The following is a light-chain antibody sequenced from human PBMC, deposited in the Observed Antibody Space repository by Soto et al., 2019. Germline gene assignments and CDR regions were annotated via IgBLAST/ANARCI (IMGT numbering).Light chain of an antibody. CDR3: QQSNNYPWT. Sequence: DIQMTQSPSTLSASVGDRVTITCRASQYIHNYLAWYQQKPGEAPKLLIYEAANLESGVPSRFSSGTGTEFTLTISSLQPDDFATYYCQQSNNYPWTFGQGTRVEI. CDR2: EAA. CDR1: QYIHNY. V-gene: IGKV1-5*03. J-gene: IGKJ1*01.